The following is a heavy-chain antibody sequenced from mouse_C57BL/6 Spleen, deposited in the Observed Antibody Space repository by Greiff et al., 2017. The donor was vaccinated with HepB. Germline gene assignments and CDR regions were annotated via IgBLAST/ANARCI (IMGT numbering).Heavy chain of an antibody. V-gene: IGHV5-6*01. CDR3: ARQRTYYSNPYYFDY. J-gene: IGHJ2*01. CDR1: GFTFSSYG. D-gene: IGHD2-5*01. Sequence: EVKLMESGGDLVKPGGSLKLSCAASGFTFSSYGMSWVRQTPDKRLEWVATISSGGSYTYYPDSVKGRFTISRDNAKNTLYLQMSSLKSEDTAMYYCARQRTYYSNPYYFDYWGQGTTLTVSS. CDR2: ISSGGSYT.